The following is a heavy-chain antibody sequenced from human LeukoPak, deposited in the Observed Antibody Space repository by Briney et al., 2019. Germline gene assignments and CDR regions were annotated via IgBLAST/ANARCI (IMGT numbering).Heavy chain of an antibody. CDR2: ISYDGSDK. Sequence: GGSLRLSCAASGFTFSTYVMHWVRQAPGKGLEWVAVISYDGSDKSYADSVKGRFTVSRDNSKNTLYLQMNSLRAEDTAVYYCAKGLTSADYGGYWGQGALVTVSS. J-gene: IGHJ4*02. CDR3: AKGLTSADYGGY. D-gene: IGHD3-16*01. CDR1: GFTFSTYV. V-gene: IGHV3-30*18.